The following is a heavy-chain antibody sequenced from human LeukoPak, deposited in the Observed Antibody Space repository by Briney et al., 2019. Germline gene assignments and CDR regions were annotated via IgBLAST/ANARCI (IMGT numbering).Heavy chain of an antibody. D-gene: IGHD2-15*01. CDR2: ISGSGGST. Sequence: GGSLRLSCAASGFTFSSYAMSWVRQAPGKGLEWVSAISGSGGSTYYADSVKGRFTISRDNSKNTLYLQMNSLRAEDTAVYYCAKAIGYCSGGSCTDAFDIWGQGTMVTVSS. CDR3: AKAIGYCSGGSCTDAFDI. CDR1: GFTFSSYA. V-gene: IGHV3-23*01. J-gene: IGHJ3*02.